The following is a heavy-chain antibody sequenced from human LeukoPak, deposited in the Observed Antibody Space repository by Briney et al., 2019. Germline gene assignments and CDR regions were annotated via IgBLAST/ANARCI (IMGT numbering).Heavy chain of an antibody. CDR2: ISGSGGST. V-gene: IGHV3-23*01. CDR3: AKDPNRVVSAAQPFDY. D-gene: IGHD2-2*01. Sequence: GGSLRLSCAASGFTFSSYAMSWVRQAPGKGLEWVSAISGSGGSTYYADSVKGRFTISRDNSKNTLYLQMNSLRAEDTAVYYCAKDPNRVVSAAQPFDYWGQGTLVTVSS. CDR1: GFTFSSYA. J-gene: IGHJ4*02.